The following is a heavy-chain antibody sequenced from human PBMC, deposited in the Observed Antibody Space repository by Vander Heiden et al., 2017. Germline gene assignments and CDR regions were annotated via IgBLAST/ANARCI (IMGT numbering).Heavy chain of an antibody. Sequence: QVQLVQSGAEVKKPGASVKVSCKASGYTFTSYYMHWVRQAPGQGLEWMGIINPSGGSTSYSQKFQGRVTMTRDTPSSTVYMQLRSMRSEDTAVYYYWRDPDSSGYSDYWGQGTLVTVSS. J-gene: IGHJ4*02. V-gene: IGHV1-46*01. D-gene: IGHD3-22*01. CDR2: INPSGGST. CDR1: GYTFTSYY. CDR3: WRDPDSSGYSDY.